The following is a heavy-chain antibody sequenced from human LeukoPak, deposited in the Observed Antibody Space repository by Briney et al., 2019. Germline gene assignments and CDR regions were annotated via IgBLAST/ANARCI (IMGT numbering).Heavy chain of an antibody. J-gene: IGHJ4*02. Sequence: GGSLRLSCAASGFTFWSAWMSWVRQAPGKGLEWVAVIWYDGSNKYYADSVKGRFTISRDNSKNTLYLQMNSLRAEDTAVYYCARDHDSSGYYYQNYFDYWGQGTLVTVSS. CDR3: ARDHDSSGYYYQNYFDY. CDR1: GFTFWSAW. CDR2: IWYDGSNK. V-gene: IGHV3-33*08. D-gene: IGHD3-22*01.